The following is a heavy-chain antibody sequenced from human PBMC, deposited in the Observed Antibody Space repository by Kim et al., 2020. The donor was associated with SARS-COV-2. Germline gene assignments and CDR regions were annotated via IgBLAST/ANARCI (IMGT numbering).Heavy chain of an antibody. CDR3: ARDKGWFGEFPRGAFDI. D-gene: IGHD3-10*01. CDR2: IKQDGSEK. V-gene: IGHV3-7*01. J-gene: IGHJ3*02. Sequence: GGSLRLSCAASGFTFSSYWMSWVRQAPGKGLEWVANIKQDGSEKYYVDSVKGRFTISRDNAKNSLYLQMNSLRAEDTAVYYCARDKGWFGEFPRGAFDIWGQGTMVTVSS. CDR1: GFTFSSYW.